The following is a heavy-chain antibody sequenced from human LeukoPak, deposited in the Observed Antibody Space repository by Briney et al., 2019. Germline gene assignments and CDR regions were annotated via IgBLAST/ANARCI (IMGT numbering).Heavy chain of an antibody. Sequence: PSETLSLTCTVSGGSISTSNYYWAWIRQPPGKGPEWIGTIYYTWDTYHNPSLKSRVTISVDTSKNQFSLRLSSVTVADTAVYYCSRHNFPIFGVLTTDATFDPWGQGSLVTVSS. J-gene: IGHJ5*02. D-gene: IGHD3-3*01. CDR1: GGSISTSNYY. V-gene: IGHV4-39*01. CDR2: IYYTWDT. CDR3: SRHNFPIFGVLTTDATFDP.